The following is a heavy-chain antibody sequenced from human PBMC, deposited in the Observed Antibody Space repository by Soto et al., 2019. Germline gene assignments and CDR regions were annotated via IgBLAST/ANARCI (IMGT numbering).Heavy chain of an antibody. CDR3: ARLAYDFWSGYSSHYYYYMDV. CDR1: GYTFTGYY. V-gene: IGHV1-2*04. CDR2: INPNSGGT. Sequence: ASVKVSCKASGYTFTGYYMHWVRQAPGQGLEWMGWINPNSGGTNYAQKFQGWVTMTRDTSISTAYMELSRLRSDDTAMYYCARLAYDFWSGYSSHYYYYMDVWGKGTTVTVSS. D-gene: IGHD3-3*01. J-gene: IGHJ6*03.